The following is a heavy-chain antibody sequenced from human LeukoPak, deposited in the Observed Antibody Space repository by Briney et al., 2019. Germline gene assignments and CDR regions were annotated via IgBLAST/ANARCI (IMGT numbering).Heavy chain of an antibody. Sequence: GGSLRLSCAASGFTFSSHTMNWVRQAPGKGLEWVPCISSSSSTTYYADSVKGRFTISRDNAKNSLYLQMNSLRAEDTAVYYCARDDADNGYDRSSDYWGQGTLVTVSS. CDR2: ISSSSSTT. D-gene: IGHD5-12*01. CDR1: GFTFSSHT. CDR3: ARDDADNGYDRSSDY. J-gene: IGHJ4*02. V-gene: IGHV3-48*04.